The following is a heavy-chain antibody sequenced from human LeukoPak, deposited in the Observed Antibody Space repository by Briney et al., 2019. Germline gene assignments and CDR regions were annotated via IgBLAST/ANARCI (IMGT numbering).Heavy chain of an antibody. J-gene: IGHJ5*02. CDR1: GFTFSSYV. D-gene: IGHD3-10*01. CDR2: ISSTSRYM. CDR3: ARASSRSYWGLGFDP. V-gene: IGHV3-21*01. Sequence: GGSLRLSCEASGFTFSSYVMTWVRQAPGKGLEWVSSISSTSRYMYYADSVKGRFTISRDNAGNSLYLQMNSLRAEDTAVYYCARASSRSYWGLGFDPWGQGTLVTVSS.